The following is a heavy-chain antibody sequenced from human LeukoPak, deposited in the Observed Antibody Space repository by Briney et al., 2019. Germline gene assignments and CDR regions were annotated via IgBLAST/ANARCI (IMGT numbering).Heavy chain of an antibody. CDR1: GFTFDDYG. D-gene: IGHD3-10*01. CDR3: AKSQRLWFGGNDAFHI. CDR2: INWNGGST. Sequence: PGGSLRLSCAASGFTFDDYGMSWVRQAPGKGLEWVSGINWNGGSTGYADSVKGRFTISRDNSKNTVYLQMDSLRAEDTAVYYCAKSQRLWFGGNDAFHIWGQGTMVTVSS. V-gene: IGHV3-20*04. J-gene: IGHJ3*02.